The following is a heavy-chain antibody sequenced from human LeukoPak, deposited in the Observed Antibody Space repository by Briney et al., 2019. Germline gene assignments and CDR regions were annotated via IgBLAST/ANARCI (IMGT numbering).Heavy chain of an antibody. D-gene: IGHD5-18*01. CDR3: VSHPYSSYYYHMDL. CDR1: GGSISSSGYY. CDR2: VDYTGIT. V-gene: IGHV4-39*01. J-gene: IGHJ6*02. Sequence: SETLSLTCTVSGGSISSSGYYWGWIRQPPGKGLEWNGCVDYTGITPHSPSLKSRVTITVDTSKNQFSLKVSSVSAADTGVYYCVSHPYSSYYYHMDLWARGTTVTVSS.